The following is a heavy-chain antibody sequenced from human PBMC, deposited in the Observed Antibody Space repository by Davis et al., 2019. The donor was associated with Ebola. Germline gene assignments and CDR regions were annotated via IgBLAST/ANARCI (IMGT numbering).Heavy chain of an antibody. CDR2: IYSGGST. Sequence: GESLKISCAASGFTVSSNYMSWVRQAPGKGLEWVSVIYSGGSTYYVDSVKGRFTISRDNSKNTLYLQMNSLRADDTALYYCAKGGARYFYHYYGMDVWGQGTTVTVSS. V-gene: IGHV3-53*01. CDR1: GFTVSSNY. D-gene: IGHD2/OR15-2a*01. J-gene: IGHJ6*02. CDR3: AKGGARYFYHYYGMDV.